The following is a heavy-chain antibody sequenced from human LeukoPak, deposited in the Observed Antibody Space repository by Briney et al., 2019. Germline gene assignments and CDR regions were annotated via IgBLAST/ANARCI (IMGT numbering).Heavy chain of an antibody. Sequence: VASVKVSCKASGYTFTSYYMHWVRQAPGEGLEWMGIINPSGGSTSYAQKFQGRVTMTRDMSTSTVYMELSSLRSEDTAVYYCARVAAEVVGVLGAIGFGWLRRDYYYMDVWGKGTTVTVSS. J-gene: IGHJ6*03. CDR2: INPSGGST. CDR1: GYTFTSYY. D-gene: IGHD2-2*02. V-gene: IGHV1-46*01. CDR3: ARVAAEVVGVLGAIGFGWLRRDYYYMDV.